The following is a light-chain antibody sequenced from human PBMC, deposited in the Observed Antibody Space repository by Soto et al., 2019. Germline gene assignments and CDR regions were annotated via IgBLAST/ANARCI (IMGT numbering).Light chain of an antibody. CDR3: QQYNSYS. CDR2: HAS. V-gene: IGKV1-5*01. J-gene: IGKJ1*01. CDR1: QSISSW. Sequence: DIQMTQSPSILSASVGDRVTITCRASQSISSWLAWYQQKPGKAPNLLIYHASNLQSGVPSRFSGSGSGTEFTLTISSLQPDDFATYYCQQYNSYSFGQGTKV.